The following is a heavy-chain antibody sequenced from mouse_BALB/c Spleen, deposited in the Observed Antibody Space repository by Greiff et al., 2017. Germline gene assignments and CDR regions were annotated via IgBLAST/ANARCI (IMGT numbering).Heavy chain of an antibody. Sequence: QVQLQQSGAELAKPGASVKMSCKASGYTFTSYWMHWVKQRPGQGLEWMGYINPSTGYTEYNQKFKDKATLTADKSSSTAYMQLSSLTSEDSAVSDCARGGGNCDYWGQGTTLTVSS. CDR3: ARGGGNCDY. V-gene: IGHV1-7*01. J-gene: IGHJ2*01. CDR2: INPSTGYT. CDR1: GYTFTSYW.